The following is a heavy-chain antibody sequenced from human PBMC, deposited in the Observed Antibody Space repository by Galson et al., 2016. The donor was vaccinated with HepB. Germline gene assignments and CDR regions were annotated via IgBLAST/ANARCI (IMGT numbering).Heavy chain of an antibody. CDR1: GYTFTDYY. J-gene: IGHJ4*02. Sequence: SVKVSCRASGYTFTDYYLHWVRQAPGQGLEWMGWINPKSGGTTYAQTFKGWVTMTRDTSISTAYLEVTRLKSDDTAVYYCAKEAVTGTPFDYWGQGTQVTVS. V-gene: IGHV1-2*04. D-gene: IGHD6-19*01. CDR3: AKEAVTGTPFDY. CDR2: INPKSGGT.